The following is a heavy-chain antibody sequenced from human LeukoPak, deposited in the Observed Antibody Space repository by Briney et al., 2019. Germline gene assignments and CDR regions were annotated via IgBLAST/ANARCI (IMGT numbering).Heavy chain of an antibody. CDR2: ISPNSGGT. Sequence: APVKVSCKASGYTFTGYYMHWVRQAPGQGLEWMGWISPNSGGTNYAQKFQGRVTMTRDTSISTAYMELSRLRSDDTAVYYCARALLGSVTRTPSWGQGTLVTVSS. CDR1: GYTFTGYY. CDR3: ARALLGSVTRTPS. D-gene: IGHD4-17*01. V-gene: IGHV1-2*02. J-gene: IGHJ4*02.